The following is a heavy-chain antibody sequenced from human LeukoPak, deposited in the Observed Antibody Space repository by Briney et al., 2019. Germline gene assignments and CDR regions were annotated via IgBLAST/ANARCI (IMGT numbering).Heavy chain of an antibody. Sequence: SQTLSLTCTVSGGSISKGGYYWSWIRQHPGRGLEWIGYIYYSGSTNYNPSLKSRVTISVDTSKNQFSLKLSSVTAADTAVYYCARGGSWSGDYWGQGTLVTVSS. CDR3: ARGGSWSGDY. CDR1: GGSISKGGYY. CDR2: IYYSGST. D-gene: IGHD6-13*01. V-gene: IGHV4-31*03. J-gene: IGHJ4*02.